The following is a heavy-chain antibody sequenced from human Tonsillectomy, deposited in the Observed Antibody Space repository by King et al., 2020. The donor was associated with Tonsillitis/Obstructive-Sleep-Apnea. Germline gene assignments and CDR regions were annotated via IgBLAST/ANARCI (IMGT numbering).Heavy chain of an antibody. CDR2: ISYDGSNK. J-gene: IGHJ4*02. CDR3: AKDRPQQQLAGLFDY. Sequence: VQLVESGGGVVQPGGSLRLSCAASGFTFSSYGMHWVRQAPGKGLEWVAVISYDGSNKYYADSVKGRFTISRDNSKNTLYLQMNSLRAEDTAVYYCAKDRPQQQLAGLFDYWGQGTLVTVSS. D-gene: IGHD6-13*01. CDR1: GFTFSSYG. V-gene: IGHV3-30*18.